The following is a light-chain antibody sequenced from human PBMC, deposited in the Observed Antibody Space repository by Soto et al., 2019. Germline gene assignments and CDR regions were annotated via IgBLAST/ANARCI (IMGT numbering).Light chain of an antibody. Sequence: ETVMTPSPATLSVSPGERATLSCRASQSVYSSLAWYQQKPGQAPRLLIYGASTRATGIPARFSGSGSGTEFTLTISRLQSEDFAVYYCQQYNNWPPWAFGQGTKVDIK. CDR2: GAS. CDR3: QQYNNWPPWA. CDR1: QSVYSS. V-gene: IGKV3-15*01. J-gene: IGKJ1*01.